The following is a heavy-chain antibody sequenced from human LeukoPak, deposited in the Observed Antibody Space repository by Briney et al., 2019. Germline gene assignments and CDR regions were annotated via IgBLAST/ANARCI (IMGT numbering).Heavy chain of an antibody. J-gene: IGHJ5*01. CDR2: IYPGDSDT. Sequence: GESLKISCKGSGYSFTSYWIGWVRQMPGKGLEWMGVIYPGDSDTRYSPSFQGQVTISADKSISTAYLQWSSLRASDTAMYYCARGSYFCITICYPPSDYCYVIDFGGKGPVVAFSWG. V-gene: IGHV5-51*01. CDR1: GYSFTSYW. CDR3: ARGSYFCITICYPPSDYCYVIDFGGKGPVVAFS. D-gene: IGHD3-10*01.